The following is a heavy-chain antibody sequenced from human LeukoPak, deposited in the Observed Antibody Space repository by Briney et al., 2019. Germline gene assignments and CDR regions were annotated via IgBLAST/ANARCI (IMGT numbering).Heavy chain of an antibody. D-gene: IGHD6-13*01. CDR2: IIPILGIA. CDR1: GGTFSSYA. V-gene: IGHV1-69*04. Sequence: SVKVSCKASGGTFSSYAISWVRQAPGQGLEWMGRIIPILGIANYAQKFQGRVTITADKSTSTAYMELSSLRSEDTAVYYCARDGSIAAAFPDFGYWGQGTLVTVSS. J-gene: IGHJ4*02. CDR3: ARDGSIAAAFPDFGY.